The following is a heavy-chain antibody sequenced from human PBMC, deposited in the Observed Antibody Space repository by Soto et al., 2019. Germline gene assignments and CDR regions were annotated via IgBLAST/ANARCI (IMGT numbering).Heavy chain of an antibody. Sequence: QVQLQESGSGLVKPSETLSLTCSVSGDSITSGGYSWSWIRQPPRRGLEWIGYIYHTGSASYSPSLKGRVTISVDKSKNQFSLSLNSVTAADTAIYYCARAHHDPSGYYCDSWGQGSLFTVSS. V-gene: IGHV4-30-2*01. CDR3: ARAHHDPSGYYCDS. J-gene: IGHJ4*02. CDR1: GDSITSGGYS. CDR2: IYHTGSA. D-gene: IGHD3-22*01.